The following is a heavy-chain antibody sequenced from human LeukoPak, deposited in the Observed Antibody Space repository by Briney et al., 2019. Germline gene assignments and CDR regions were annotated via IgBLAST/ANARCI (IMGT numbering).Heavy chain of an antibody. D-gene: IGHD6-13*01. CDR3: AKGGYSSSWYRGAGLYYFDY. CDR2: ISYVVSIK. J-gene: IGHJ4*02. V-gene: IGHV3-30*18. Sequence: PGGSLRLSCAASGGTFSSYGMHWVRQAPGQGLEWVAIISYVVSIKYYADSLKGRVTISADNSTSTLYLQMNSLRAEDTAVYYCAKGGYSSSWYRGAGLYYFDYWGRGTLVTASS. CDR1: GGTFSSYG.